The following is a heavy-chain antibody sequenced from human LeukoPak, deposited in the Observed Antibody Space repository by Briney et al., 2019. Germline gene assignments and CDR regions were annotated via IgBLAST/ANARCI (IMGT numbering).Heavy chain of an antibody. D-gene: IGHD4-11*01. CDR1: GFTFSSYA. CDR3: ARGAYSNYGSYFDY. J-gene: IGHJ4*02. Sequence: GGSLRLSCAASGFTFSSYAMSWVRQAPGKGLEWVSAISGSGGSTYYADSVKGRFTISRDNSKNTLHLQMNSLRAEDTAVYYCARGAYSNYGSYFDYWGQGTLVTVSS. V-gene: IGHV3-23*01. CDR2: ISGSGGST.